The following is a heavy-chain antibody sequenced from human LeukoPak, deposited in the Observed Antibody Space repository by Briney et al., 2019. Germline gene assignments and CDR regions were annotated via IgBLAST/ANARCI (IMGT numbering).Heavy chain of an antibody. J-gene: IGHJ4*02. Sequence: ASVKVSCKASGYTFTGYYMHWVRQAPGQGLEWMGWINPNSGGTNYAQKFQGRVTMTRDTSISTAYMELSRLRSDDTAVYYCARESTKYPAAAIGYWGQGTLVTVSS. CDR2: INPNSGGT. CDR1: GYTFTGYY. CDR3: ARESTKYPAAAIGY. D-gene: IGHD2-2*01. V-gene: IGHV1-2*02.